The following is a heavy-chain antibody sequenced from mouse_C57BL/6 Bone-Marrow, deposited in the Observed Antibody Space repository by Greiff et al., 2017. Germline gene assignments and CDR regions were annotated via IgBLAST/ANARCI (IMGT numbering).Heavy chain of an antibody. CDR1: GFSLTSYA. CDR2: MWTGGGT. Sequence: QVQLKESGPGLVAPSQSLSITCTVSGFSLTSYAISWVRQPPGKGLEWLGVMWTGGGTNYNSALNSSLSISKDNSKSQVFLKMNSLQTDDTALYYCARNNGYYHDLDVWGTGTTVTVSS. CDR3: ARNNGYYHDLDV. J-gene: IGHJ1*03. D-gene: IGHD2-3*01. V-gene: IGHV2-9-1*01.